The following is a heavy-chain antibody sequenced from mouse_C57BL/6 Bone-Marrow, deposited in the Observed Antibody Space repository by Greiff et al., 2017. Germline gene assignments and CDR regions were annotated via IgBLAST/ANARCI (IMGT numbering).Heavy chain of an antibody. CDR1: GFSLTSYG. CDR3: ARRGGNYGFAY. V-gene: IGHV2-6*03. D-gene: IGHD1-1*02. J-gene: IGHJ3*01. Sequence: VKLQESGPGLVAPSQSLSITCTVSGFSLTSYGVHWVRQPPGQGLEWLVVIWSDGSTTYNSPLKSRLSISKDNSKGQVFLKMNRLQTDDADMCYSARRGGNYGFAYWGQGTLVTVSA. CDR2: IWSDGST.